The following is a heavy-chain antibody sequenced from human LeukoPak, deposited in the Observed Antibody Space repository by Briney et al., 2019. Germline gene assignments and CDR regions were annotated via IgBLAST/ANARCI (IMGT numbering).Heavy chain of an antibody. J-gene: IGHJ4*02. CDR3: ARGYSYGQY. Sequence: ASVKVSCKASGYTFTRYGISWVRQAPGQGLEWMGWISAYNGNTNYAQKLQGRVTITADKSTSTAYMELSSLRSEDTAVYYCARGYSYGQYWGQGTLVTVSS. V-gene: IGHV1-18*01. D-gene: IGHD5-18*01. CDR1: GYTFTRYG. CDR2: ISAYNGNT.